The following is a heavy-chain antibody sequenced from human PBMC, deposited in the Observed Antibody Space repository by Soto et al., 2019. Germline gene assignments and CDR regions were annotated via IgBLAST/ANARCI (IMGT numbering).Heavy chain of an antibody. CDR1: GYTFTSNY. J-gene: IGHJ5*02. CDR3: ARDLIAESIQESGLSDWFDP. CDR2: INPLGGRT. D-gene: IGHD2-21*01. Sequence: QVELVQSGAEVKKPGASVKISCKATGYTFTSNYIHWVRQAPGQGLEWMGVINPLGGRTSYAQSFQTRVTMTRDTSTSTVYMELSSLKSDDTAIYFCARDLIAESIQESGLSDWFDPWGQGTPVTVSS. V-gene: IGHV1-46*01.